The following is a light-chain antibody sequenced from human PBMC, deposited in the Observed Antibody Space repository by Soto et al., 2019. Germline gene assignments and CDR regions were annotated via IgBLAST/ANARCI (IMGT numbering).Light chain of an antibody. CDR3: QSYDTNTHWV. CDR1: SGSIITNY. CDR2: EDN. Sequence: NFMLTQPHSVSESRGETVTISCTASSGSIITNYVQWYQQRPGSAPTTVIYEDNQRPSGVPDRFSGSIDSSSNSASLTISGLRTEDEADYYCQSYDTNTHWVFGGGTQLTVL. J-gene: IGLJ3*02. V-gene: IGLV6-57*02.